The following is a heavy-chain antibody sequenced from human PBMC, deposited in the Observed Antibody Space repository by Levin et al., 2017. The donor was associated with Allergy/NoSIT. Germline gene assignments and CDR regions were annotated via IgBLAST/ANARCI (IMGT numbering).Heavy chain of an antibody. J-gene: IGHJ4*02. Sequence: LSLTCAASGFTFSNYGMHWVRQAPGKGLEWVAVIWYDASNKYYADSVKGRFTISRDNSKNTLYLQMNSLRAEDTAVYYCARDKGGSYYNGVDYWGQGTLVTVSS. V-gene: IGHV3-33*01. CDR2: IWYDASNK. D-gene: IGHD1-26*01. CDR3: ARDKGGSYYNGVDY. CDR1: GFTFSNYG.